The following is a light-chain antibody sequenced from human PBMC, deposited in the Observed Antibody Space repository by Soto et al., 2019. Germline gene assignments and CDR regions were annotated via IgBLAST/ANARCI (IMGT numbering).Light chain of an antibody. CDR3: GSYTSGSGVVL. J-gene: IGLJ2*01. CDR1: SSDVGGYNY. Sequence: QSALTQPASVSGSPGQSITISCSGTSSDVGGYNYVSWYQHHPGKAPKFIIYDVSNRPAGVSDRFSGSKSGNTASLTISGLQGEDEADYFCGSYTSGSGVVLFGGGTKLTVL. CDR2: DVS. V-gene: IGLV2-14*03.